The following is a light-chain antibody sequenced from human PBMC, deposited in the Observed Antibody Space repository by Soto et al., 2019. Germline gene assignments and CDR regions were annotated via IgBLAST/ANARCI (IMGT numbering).Light chain of an antibody. Sequence: ILLTHSAATLSVSPPGRATLSCTSQRVGSSCVAWYQQKPGRPPRLLIHDASSRASGIPDRFSGSGSGTDFTLTISRLEPEDFAVYYCQQYGRSRLTFGGGTKVDIK. V-gene: IGKV3-20*01. CDR1: QRVGSSC. CDR3: QQYGRSRLT. CDR2: DAS. J-gene: IGKJ4*01.